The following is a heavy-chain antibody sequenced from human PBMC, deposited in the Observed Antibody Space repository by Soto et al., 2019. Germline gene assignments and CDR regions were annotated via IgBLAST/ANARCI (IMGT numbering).Heavy chain of an antibody. D-gene: IGHD4-4*01. V-gene: IGHV1-69*13. J-gene: IGHJ6*02. Sequence: SVKVSCKASGGTFSSYAISWVRQAPGQGLEWMGGIIPIFGTANYAQKFQGRVTITADESTSTAYMELSSLRSEDTAVYYCARLQNTVTPYDYYYYGMDVWGQGTTVTVSS. CDR2: IIPIFGTA. CDR1: GGTFSSYA. CDR3: ARLQNTVTPYDYYYYGMDV.